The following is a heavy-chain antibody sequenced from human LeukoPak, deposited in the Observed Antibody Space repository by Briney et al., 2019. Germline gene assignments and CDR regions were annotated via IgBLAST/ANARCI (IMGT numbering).Heavy chain of an antibody. CDR1: GDSVRGYY. CDR2: INDRGST. V-gene: IGHV4-59*02. CDR3: VRDSRYGSGWFEDGLDF. D-gene: IGHD6-13*01. J-gene: IGHJ6*02. Sequence: SETLSLICTVSGDSVRGYYWSWIRQPPGQGLEWLGHINDRGSTNYNPSLQGRVTISIDTSKNQFSLKVNSVTAADTAVYYCVRDSRYGSGWFEDGLDFWGQGTTVTVSS.